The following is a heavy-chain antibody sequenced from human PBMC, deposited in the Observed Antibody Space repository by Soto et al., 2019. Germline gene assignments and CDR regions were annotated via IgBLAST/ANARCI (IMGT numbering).Heavy chain of an antibody. D-gene: IGHD6-13*01. J-gene: IGHJ6*02. CDR1: GGSISSYY. Sequence: QVQLQESGPGLVKPSETLSLTCTVSGGSISSYYWSWIRQPPGKGLEWIGYIYYSGSTNYNPSLKSRVTISVDTSKNQFSLKLSSVTAADTAVYYCARHIAAAGITYYYYYGMDVWGQGTTVTVSS. V-gene: IGHV4-59*01. CDR3: ARHIAAAGITYYYYYGMDV. CDR2: IYYSGST.